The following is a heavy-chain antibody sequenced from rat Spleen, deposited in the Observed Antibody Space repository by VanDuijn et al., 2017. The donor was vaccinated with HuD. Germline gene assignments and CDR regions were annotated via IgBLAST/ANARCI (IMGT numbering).Heavy chain of an antibody. Sequence: EVQLVESGGGLVQPGRSLKLSCAASGFTFSNYYMAWVRQAPTKGLEWVAYISTGAGSTYYRDSVKGRFTISRDNAKSTLYLQMDSLRSEDTATYYCARHGYDGSYYYWDYWGQGVMVTVSS. D-gene: IGHD1-12*02. CDR2: ISTGAGST. J-gene: IGHJ2*01. CDR3: ARHGYDGSYYYWDY. CDR1: GFTFSNYY. V-gene: IGHV5-27*01.